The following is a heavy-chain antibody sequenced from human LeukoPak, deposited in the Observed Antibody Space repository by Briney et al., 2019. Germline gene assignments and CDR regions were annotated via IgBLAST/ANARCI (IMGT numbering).Heavy chain of an antibody. CDR1: GGSISSSSYY. D-gene: IGHD3-16*01. CDR2: IYYSGST. V-gene: IGHV4-39*07. J-gene: IGHJ6*03. CDR3: ARVGPYYYYYYMDV. Sequence: SETLTLTCTVSGGSISSSSYYWGWIRQPPGKGLEWIGSIYYSGSTYYNPSLKSRVTISVDTSKNQFSLKLSSVTAADTAVYYCARVGPYYYYYYMDVWGKGTTVTVSS.